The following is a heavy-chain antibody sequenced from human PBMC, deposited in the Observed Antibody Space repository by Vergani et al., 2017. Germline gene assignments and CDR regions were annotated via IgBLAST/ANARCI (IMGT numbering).Heavy chain of an antibody. CDR2: MDYSGST. CDR3: ASKRGACRAAYCHSYDF. CDR1: GDSVISTEYH. J-gene: IGHJ4*02. V-gene: IGHV4-39*01. Sequence: QVQLQETGPGLVKTSETLSLPCTVSGDSVISTEYHWGWIRQPPGTGLEWIGSMDYSGSTSYNPSLESRISISFATTKNQFSLRLTSVTAADTAVYYCASKRGACRAAYCHSYDFWGPGTLVGVSS. D-gene: IGHD2-15*01.